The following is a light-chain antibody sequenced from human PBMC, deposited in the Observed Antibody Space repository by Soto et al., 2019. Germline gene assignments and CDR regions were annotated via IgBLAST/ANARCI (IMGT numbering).Light chain of an antibody. CDR2: DVS. Sequence: QSVLTQPASVSGSPGQSITISCTGTSSDVGGYNYVSWYHQHPGKAPKLMIYDVSNRHSGVSNRFSGSKSGNTASLTISGLHSEDEADYYCSSYTSSSPDVFGTGTKLTVL. CDR1: SSDVGGYNY. J-gene: IGLJ1*01. V-gene: IGLV2-14*01. CDR3: SSYTSSSPDV.